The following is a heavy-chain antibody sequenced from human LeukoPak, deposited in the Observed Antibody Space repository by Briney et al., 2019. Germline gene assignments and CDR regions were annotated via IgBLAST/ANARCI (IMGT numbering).Heavy chain of an antibody. CDR3: ARLAYDFWSGYAQYYFDY. CDR1: GYSFTSYW. J-gene: IGHJ4*02. Sequence: GESLKISCKGSGYSFTSYWIGWVRQMPGKGLEWMGIFYPGDSDTRYSPSFQGQVTISADKSISTAYLQWSSLKASDTAMYYCARLAYDFWSGYAQYYFDYWGQGTLVTVSS. D-gene: IGHD3-3*01. V-gene: IGHV5-51*01. CDR2: FYPGDSDT.